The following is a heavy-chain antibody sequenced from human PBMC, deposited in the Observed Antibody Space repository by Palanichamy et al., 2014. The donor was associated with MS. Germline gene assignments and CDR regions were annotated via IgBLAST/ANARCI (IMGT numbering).Heavy chain of an antibody. J-gene: IGHJ2*01. CDR3: ARHPGTQIGDLLVLAPHSYYFDL. V-gene: IGHV3-21*06. Sequence: EVHLVESGGGLVKPGGSLRLSCTASNFTFSDYFMNWVRQAPGKGLEWVSSISSRSSYIYYADSVKGRFTISRDNAKDSLYLQMNSLRGEDTAVYHCARHPGTQIGDLLVLAPHSYYFDLWGRGTLVTVSS. CDR2: ISSRSSYI. D-gene: IGHD3-10*01. CDR1: NFTFSDYF.